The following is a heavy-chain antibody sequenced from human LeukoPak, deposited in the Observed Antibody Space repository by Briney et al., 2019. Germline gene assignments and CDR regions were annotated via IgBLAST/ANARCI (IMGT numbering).Heavy chain of an antibody. J-gene: IGHJ6*03. CDR1: GGSISSYY. Sequence: YPSETLSLTCTVSGGSISSYYWSWIRQPPGKGLEWIGYIYYSGSTNYNPSLKSRVTISVDTSKNQFSLKLSSVTAADTALYYCAGGYIYGSTYYYMDVWGKGTTVTISS. CDR3: AGGYIYGSTYYYMDV. CDR2: IYYSGST. D-gene: IGHD5-18*01. V-gene: IGHV4-59*01.